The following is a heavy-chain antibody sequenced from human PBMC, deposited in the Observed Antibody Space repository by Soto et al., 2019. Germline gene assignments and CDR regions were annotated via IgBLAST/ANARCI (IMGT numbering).Heavy chain of an antibody. CDR3: ARDSNVYGDYDWFDP. CDR1: GASIRSYY. J-gene: IGHJ5*02. V-gene: IGHV4-59*01. Sequence: QVHLQESGPGLVEPSETLSLTCAVSGASIRSYYWSCIRQPPGKGLEWIGNTHNSGRTNYNPSLKSRLTISVDTSKNHFSLRLSSLTAADTAFYYCARDSNVYGDYDWFDPWGQGTLVTVSS. D-gene: IGHD4-17*01. CDR2: THNSGRT.